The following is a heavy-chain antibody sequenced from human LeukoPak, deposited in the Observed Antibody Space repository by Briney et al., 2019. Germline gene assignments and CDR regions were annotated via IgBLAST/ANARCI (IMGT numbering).Heavy chain of an antibody. CDR1: GFTFSSYS. CDR2: ISSSSSAI. J-gene: IGHJ6*03. CDR3: ARDYYDSSGYYFSNYYYYYYMDV. V-gene: IGHV3-48*04. D-gene: IGHD3-22*01. Sequence: PGGSLRLSCAASGFTFSSYSMNWVRQAPGKGPEWVSYISSSSSAIYYADSVKGRFTISRDNAKNSLYLQMNSLRAEDTAVYYCARDYYDSSGYYFSNYYYYYYMDVWGKGSTVTVSS.